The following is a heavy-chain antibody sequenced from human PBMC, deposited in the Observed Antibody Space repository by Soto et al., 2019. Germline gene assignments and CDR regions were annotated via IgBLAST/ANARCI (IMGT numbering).Heavy chain of an antibody. Sequence: GGSLRLSCAASGFTFSSYAMSWVRQAPGKGLEWVSAISGSGGSTYYADSVKGRFTISRDNSKNTLYLQMNSLRAEDTAVYYCASPINYDFWSGYSNGDYWGQGTLVTVSS. J-gene: IGHJ4*02. CDR3: ASPINYDFWSGYSNGDY. CDR1: GFTFSSYA. CDR2: ISGSGGST. D-gene: IGHD3-3*01. V-gene: IGHV3-23*01.